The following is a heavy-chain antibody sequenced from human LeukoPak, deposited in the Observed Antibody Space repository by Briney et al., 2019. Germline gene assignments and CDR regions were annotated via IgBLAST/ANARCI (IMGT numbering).Heavy chain of an antibody. Sequence: GGSLRLSCAASGFTFSSYAMSWVRQAPGKGLEWVSAISGSGGSTYYADSVKGRFTISRDNSKNTLYLQMNSLRAEDTAVYYCAKDLVPYYDYVWGSSPDYWGQGTLVTVSS. CDR2: ISGSGGST. V-gene: IGHV3-23*01. CDR3: AKDLVPYYDYVWGSSPDY. J-gene: IGHJ4*02. CDR1: GFTFSSYA. D-gene: IGHD3-16*01.